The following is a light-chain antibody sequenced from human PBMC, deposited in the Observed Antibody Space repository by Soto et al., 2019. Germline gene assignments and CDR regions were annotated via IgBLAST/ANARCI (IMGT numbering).Light chain of an antibody. CDR1: SNDVGNYNY. CDR2: EVS. J-gene: IGLJ2*01. CDR3: SSYSGTNNLLI. Sequence: QSALTQPTSASGSPGQSVTISCTGTSNDVGNYNYVSWYQHHPGKAPKVLISEVSKRPSGVPDRFSGSKSGNMASLTVSGLQAEDEADYYCSSYSGTNNLLIFGGGTKVTVL. V-gene: IGLV2-8*01.